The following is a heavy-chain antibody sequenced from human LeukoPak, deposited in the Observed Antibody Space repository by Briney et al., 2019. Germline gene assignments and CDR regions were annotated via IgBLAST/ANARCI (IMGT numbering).Heavy chain of an antibody. CDR1: GGSTSSYY. Sequence: SETLSLTCTVSGGSTSSYYWSWIRQPAGKGLEWIGRIYTSGSTNYNPSLKSRVTMSVDTSKNQFSLKLSSVTAADTAVYYCARDSNYYGSGDFDYWGQGTLVTVSS. V-gene: IGHV4-4*07. J-gene: IGHJ4*02. CDR2: IYTSGST. D-gene: IGHD3-10*01. CDR3: ARDSNYYGSGDFDY.